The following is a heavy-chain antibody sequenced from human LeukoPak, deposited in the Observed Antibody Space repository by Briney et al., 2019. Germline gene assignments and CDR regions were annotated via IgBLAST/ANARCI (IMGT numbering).Heavy chain of an antibody. CDR1: GGSISSSSYY. CDR3: ARTNRISVAGTDY. J-gene: IGHJ4*02. V-gene: IGHV4-39*01. CDR2: IYYSGST. Sequence: SETLSLTCTVSGGSISSSSYYWGWIRQPPWKGLEWIGSIYYSGSTYYNPSLKSRVTISVDTSKNQFSLKLSSVTAADTAVYYCARTNRISVAGTDYWGQGTLVTVSS. D-gene: IGHD6-19*01.